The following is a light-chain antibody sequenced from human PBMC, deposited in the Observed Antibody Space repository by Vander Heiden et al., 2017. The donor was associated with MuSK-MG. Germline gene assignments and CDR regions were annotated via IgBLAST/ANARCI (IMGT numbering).Light chain of an antibody. CDR1: QSISSY. CDR2: AAS. J-gene: IGKJ2*01. V-gene: IGKV1-39*01. Sequence: DIQMTQSPSSLSASVAVIVTITCRASQSISSYLNWYQQKPGKAPKLLIYAASSLQSGVPSRFSGSGSGTDFTLTISSLQPEDFATYYCQQSYSTPHTFGQGTKLEIK. CDR3: QQSYSTPHT.